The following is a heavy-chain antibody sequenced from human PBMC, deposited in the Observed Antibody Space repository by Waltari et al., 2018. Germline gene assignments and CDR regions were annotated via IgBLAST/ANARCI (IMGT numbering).Heavy chain of an antibody. CDR2: INHSGST. CDR3: AREVSSSSSAGSAY. CDR1: GGSFSGYY. J-gene: IGHJ4*02. V-gene: IGHV4-34*01. Sequence: QVQLQQWGAGLLKPSETLSLTCAVYGGSFSGYYWSWIRPPPGKGLEWIGEINHSGSTNYNPSLKSRVTISVDTSKNQFSLKLSSVTAADTAVYYCAREVSSSSSAGSAYWGQGTLVTVSS. D-gene: IGHD6-6*01.